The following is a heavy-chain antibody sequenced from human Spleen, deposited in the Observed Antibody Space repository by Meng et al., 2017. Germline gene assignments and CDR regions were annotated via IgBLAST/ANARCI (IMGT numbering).Heavy chain of an antibody. J-gene: IGHJ4*02. D-gene: IGHD1-7*01. CDR1: GYTFTSYA. CDR2: IIPSSGDA. V-gene: IGHV1-2*06. Sequence: QGKLVQSGSELKKPGASVKVSCKASGYTFTSYAMNWVRQAPGQGLEWMGRIIPSSGDANSAQKFLGRVTLTWDTSISTAYMELSSLRSDDTAIYYCARDGGNYDFDYWGQGTLVTVSS. CDR3: ARDGGNYDFDY.